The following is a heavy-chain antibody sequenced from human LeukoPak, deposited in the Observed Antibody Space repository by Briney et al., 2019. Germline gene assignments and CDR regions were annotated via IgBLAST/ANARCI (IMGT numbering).Heavy chain of an antibody. J-gene: IGHJ3*02. CDR3: ARQTFRDAFDI. CDR2: INHSGST. CDR1: GGSFSGYY. Sequence: SETLSLTCAVYGGSFSGYYWSWIRQPPGKGLDWIGEINHSGSTNYNPSLKSRVTISVDTSKNQFSLKLSSVTAADTAVYYCARQTFRDAFDIWGQGTMVTVSS. V-gene: IGHV4-34*01.